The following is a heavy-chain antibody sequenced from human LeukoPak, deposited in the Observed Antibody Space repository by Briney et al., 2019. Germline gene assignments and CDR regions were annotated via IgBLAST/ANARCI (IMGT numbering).Heavy chain of an antibody. V-gene: IGHV3-53*01. J-gene: IGHJ3*02. CDR2: IYSGGST. Sequence: GGSLRLSCSASGFTFSSYSMNWVRQAPGKGLEWVSVIYSGGSTYYADFVKGRFTISRDNSKNTLYLQMNSLRAEDTAVYYCATHYYDSSGYYYDAFDIWGQGTMVAVSS. CDR3: ATHYYDSSGYYYDAFDI. CDR1: GFTFSSYS. D-gene: IGHD3-22*01.